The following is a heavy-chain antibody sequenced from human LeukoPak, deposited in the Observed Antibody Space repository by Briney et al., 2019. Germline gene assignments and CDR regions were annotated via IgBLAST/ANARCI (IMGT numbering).Heavy chain of an antibody. CDR1: GYIFTDYY. Sequence: ASVKVSCKASGYIFTDYYVHWVRQVPGQGLEWMAWINPVTGGTNYAQKFQDRVTVTRDTSTSTAYMELSSLGSDDTAVYFCARANPIYVFWIGYFWGQGTLVTVSS. CDR2: INPVTGGT. J-gene: IGHJ4*02. V-gene: IGHV1-2*02. CDR3: ARANPIYVFWIGYF. D-gene: IGHD3/OR15-3a*01.